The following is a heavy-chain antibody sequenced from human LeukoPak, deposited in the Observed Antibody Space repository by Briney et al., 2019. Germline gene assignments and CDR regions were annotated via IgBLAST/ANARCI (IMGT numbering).Heavy chain of an antibody. D-gene: IGHD3-10*01. CDR1: GFTVSSNY. J-gene: IGHJ4*02. V-gene: IGHV3-53*01. Sequence: PGGSLRLSCAASGFTVSSNYMSWVRQAPGKGLEWVSVIYSGGSTYYADSVKGRFTISRDNSKNTLYLQMNSLRAEDTAVYYCARASHLGGSGRTFDYWGQGTLVTVSS. CDR3: ARASHLGGSGRTFDY. CDR2: IYSGGST.